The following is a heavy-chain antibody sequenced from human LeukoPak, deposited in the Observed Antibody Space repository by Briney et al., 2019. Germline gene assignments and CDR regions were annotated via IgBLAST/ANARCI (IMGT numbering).Heavy chain of an antibody. CDR1: GYTFTSYD. CDR2: MNPNSGNT. Sequence: ASVKVSCKASGYTFTSYDINWVRQATGQGLEWMGWMNPNSGNTGYAQKFQGRVTMTRNTSISTAYMELSSLRSEDTAVYYCARAVAKRHYYYYYYMDVWAKGPRSPSP. CDR3: ARAVAKRHYYYYYYMDV. V-gene: IGHV1-8*01. J-gene: IGHJ6*03. D-gene: IGHD5-24*01.